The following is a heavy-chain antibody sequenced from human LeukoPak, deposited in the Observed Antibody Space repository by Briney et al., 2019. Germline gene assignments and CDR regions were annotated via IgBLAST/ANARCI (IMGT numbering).Heavy chain of an antibody. V-gene: IGHV3-30-3*01. Sequence: PGGSLRLSCGASGFTFSNYAMHWVRQAPGKGLEWVAVISYDGSNKYYADSVKGRFTISRDNSKNPLYLQMNSLRAEDTAVYYRARINGYSYGYNDYWGQGTLVTVSS. CDR2: ISYDGSNK. D-gene: IGHD5-18*01. J-gene: IGHJ4*02. CDR1: GFTFSNYA. CDR3: ARINGYSYGYNDY.